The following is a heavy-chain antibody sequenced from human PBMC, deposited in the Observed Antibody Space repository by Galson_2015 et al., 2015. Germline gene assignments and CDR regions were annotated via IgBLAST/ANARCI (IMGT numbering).Heavy chain of an antibody. Sequence: SVKVSCKASGYTFTNNFIQWVRQAPGQGLEWVGAVNPSGAATSYAQKLQGRVTMTRDTPRSTVYAELSSLGSEDTVVYYCERELGGTHYFDYWGRGTLVTVSS. V-gene: IGHV1-46*04. D-gene: IGHD3-10*01. CDR1: GYTFTNNF. CDR3: ERELGGTHYFDY. J-gene: IGHJ4*02. CDR2: VNPSGAAT.